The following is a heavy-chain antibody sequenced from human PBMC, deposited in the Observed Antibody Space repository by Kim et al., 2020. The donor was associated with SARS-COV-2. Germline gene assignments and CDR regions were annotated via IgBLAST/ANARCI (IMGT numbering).Heavy chain of an antibody. V-gene: IGHV3-74*01. CDR2: INSDESNT. CDR1: GFTFSSYW. CDR3: ARAAYASSSFGY. D-gene: IGHD6-6*01. Sequence: GGSLRLSCAVSGFTFSSYWMHWVRQAPGKGLVWVSRINSDESNTRYADSVKGRFTISRDNAKNTLYLQMNSLRAEDTAVYYCARAAYASSSFGYWGQGTLVTVSS. J-gene: IGHJ4*02.